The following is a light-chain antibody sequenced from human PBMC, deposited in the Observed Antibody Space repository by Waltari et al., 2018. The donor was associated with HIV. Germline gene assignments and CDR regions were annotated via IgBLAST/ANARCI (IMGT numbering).Light chain of an antibody. CDR3: RQSYGPPLT. CDR2: SAS. Sequence: DIQMTQSPSSLSASVGDRVTITCRTSQNINNFLNWYQQKPGKAPKLLIYSASTLESGVPSRFSVSGSRTSFTLTISGLQPDDFATYYCRQSYGPPLTFGPGTKVDL. V-gene: IGKV1-39*01. J-gene: IGKJ3*01. CDR1: QNINNF.